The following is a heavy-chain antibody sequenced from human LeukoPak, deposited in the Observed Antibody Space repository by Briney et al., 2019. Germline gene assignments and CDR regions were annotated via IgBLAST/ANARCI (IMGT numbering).Heavy chain of an antibody. CDR3: ARVQQWLVADY. CDR1: GGSISSGGYY. V-gene: IGHV4-31*03. CDR2: IYYSGST. J-gene: IGHJ4*02. D-gene: IGHD6-19*01. Sequence: SETLSLTCTVSGGSISSGGYYWSWIRQHPGKGLEWIGYIYYSGSTYYNPSLKSRVTISVDTSKNQFSLKLSSVTAANTAVYYCARVQQWLVADYWGQGTLVTVSS.